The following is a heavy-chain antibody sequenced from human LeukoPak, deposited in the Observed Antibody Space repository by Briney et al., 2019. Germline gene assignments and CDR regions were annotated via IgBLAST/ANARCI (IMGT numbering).Heavy chain of an antibody. CDR1: GGSISNFH. J-gene: IGHJ6*02. Sequence: SETLSLTCTVSGGSISNFHWNWIRQPPGKGLEWIGYMYYSGRTSYNPTLKSRVTLSVDTSKNQFSLNLSSVTAADTAVYYCARRSFTYYGLDVWGQGTTVTVSS. V-gene: IGHV4-59*08. CDR3: ARRSFTYYGLDV. CDR2: MYYSGRT.